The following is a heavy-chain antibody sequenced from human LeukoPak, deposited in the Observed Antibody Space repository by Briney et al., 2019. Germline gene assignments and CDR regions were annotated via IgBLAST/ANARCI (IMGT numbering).Heavy chain of an antibody. CDR2: INHSGST. CDR3: ARGVVVTALRQYYYYMDV. J-gene: IGHJ6*03. V-gene: IGHV4-34*01. CDR1: GGSFSGYY. D-gene: IGHD2-21*02. Sequence: SETLSLICAVYGGSFSGYYWSWIRQPPGKGLEWIGEINHSGSTNYNPSLKSRVTISVDTSKNQFSLKLSSVTAADTAVYYCARGVVVTALRQYYYYMDVWGKGTTVTVSS.